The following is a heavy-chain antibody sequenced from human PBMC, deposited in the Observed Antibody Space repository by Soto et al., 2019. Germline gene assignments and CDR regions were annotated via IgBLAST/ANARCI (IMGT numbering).Heavy chain of an antibody. CDR1: GYTFTSYA. CDR2: INAGNGNT. Sequence: ASVKVSCKASGYTFTSYAMHWVRQAPGQRLEWMGWINAGNGNTKYSQKFQGRVTITRDTSASTAYMELSSLRSEDTAVYYCARVFWFGELPIYPLDYWGQGTLVTVSS. D-gene: IGHD3-10*01. CDR3: ARVFWFGELPIYPLDY. J-gene: IGHJ4*02. V-gene: IGHV1-3*01.